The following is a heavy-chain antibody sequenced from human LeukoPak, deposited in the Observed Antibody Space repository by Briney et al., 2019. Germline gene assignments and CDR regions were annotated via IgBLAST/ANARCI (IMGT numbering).Heavy chain of an antibody. V-gene: IGHV3-30*02. D-gene: IGHD2-8*01. J-gene: IGHJ4*02. CDR1: GFTFSSYG. CDR2: IRYDGSNK. Sequence: PGGSLRLSCAASGFTFSSYGMHWVRQAPGKGLEWVAFIRYDGSNKYYADSVKGRFTISRDNSKNTLYLQMNSLRAEDTAVYYCAKDIGRYCTNGVCHGGDHWGQGTLVTVSS. CDR3: AKDIGRYCTNGVCHGGDH.